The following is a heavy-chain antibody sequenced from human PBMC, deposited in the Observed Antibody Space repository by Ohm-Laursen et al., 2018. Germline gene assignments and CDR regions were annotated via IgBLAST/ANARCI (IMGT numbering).Heavy chain of an antibody. J-gene: IGHJ6*02. V-gene: IGHV4-34*01. Sequence: GTLSLTCAVYGGSFSGYYWNWIRQPPGKGLEWIGEINHSRSTKYNSSFKSRVTISVDTSKNQFSLKLSSVTAADTAVYYCARGPRFWSGYYYYYYGMDVWGQGTTVTVSS. D-gene: IGHD3-3*01. CDR1: GGSFSGYY. CDR2: INHSRST. CDR3: ARGPRFWSGYYYYYYGMDV.